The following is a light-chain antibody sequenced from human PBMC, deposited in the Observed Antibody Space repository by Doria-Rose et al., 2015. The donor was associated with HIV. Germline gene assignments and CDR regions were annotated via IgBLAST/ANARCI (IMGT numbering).Light chain of an antibody. J-gene: IGKJ5*01. CDR1: QRVKSSY. Sequence: TQSPGTLSLSPGERATLSCRASQRVKSSYLAWDQQKQGQAPRLLIYDASTSATGIPDRYGGSCSGTDFTLTISRLEPEDVAVYYCQQYGNSRGTFGQGTRLEIK. CDR2: DAS. CDR3: QQYGNSRGT. V-gene: IGKV3-20*01.